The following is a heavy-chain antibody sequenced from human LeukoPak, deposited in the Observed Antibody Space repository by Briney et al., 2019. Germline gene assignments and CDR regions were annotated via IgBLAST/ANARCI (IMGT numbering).Heavy chain of an antibody. CDR2: ISYSGST. Sequence: SETLSLTCTVSGGSISSSTYYWGWIRQPPGEGLEWIGSISYSGSTYHNPSLKSRVTIFVDTSKNQFSLKLSSVTAADTAVYYCARHSRDPDAFDVWGQGTMVTVSS. CDR3: ARHSRDPDAFDV. V-gene: IGHV4-39*01. CDR1: GGSISSSTYY. J-gene: IGHJ3*01.